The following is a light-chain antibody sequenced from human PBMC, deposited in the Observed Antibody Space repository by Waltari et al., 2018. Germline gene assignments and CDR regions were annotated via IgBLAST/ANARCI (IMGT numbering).Light chain of an antibody. Sequence: DIQMTQSPTSLSASVGDTVTITCRASQSINLYLNWYQQKPGEAPRLLIFFASTLESGVPSRFSGSGSGTDFTLAITSLQPEDSATYYCQQSFTTPLTLGGGTRVEI. J-gene: IGKJ4*01. V-gene: IGKV1-39*01. CDR3: QQSFTTPLT. CDR1: QSINLY. CDR2: FAS.